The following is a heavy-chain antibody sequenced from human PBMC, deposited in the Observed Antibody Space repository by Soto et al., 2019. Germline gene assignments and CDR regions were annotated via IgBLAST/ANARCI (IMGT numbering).Heavy chain of an antibody. D-gene: IGHD3-3*01. Sequence: PGGSLRLSCAASGFTFRSYSMHWVRQSPGKGLEWVAVMWYDGTNKYYGESVKGRFTISRDNSENTLYLQMNSLRVEDTVVYYCARDANFGTKGGSFDIWGHGTLVTVSS. J-gene: IGHJ3*02. CDR2: MWYDGTNK. CDR3: ARDANFGTKGGSFDI. CDR1: GFTFRSYS. V-gene: IGHV3-33*01.